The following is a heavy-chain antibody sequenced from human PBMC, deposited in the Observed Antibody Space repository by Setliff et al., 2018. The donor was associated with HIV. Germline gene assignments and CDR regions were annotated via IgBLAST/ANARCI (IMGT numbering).Heavy chain of an antibody. J-gene: IGHJ4*02. Sequence: SETLSLTCTVSGGSISSSTYYWGWIRQPPGKGLEWIGNIHFSGSTYYNPSLKSRVTISIDTSKNQFSLKLTSVTAADTAVYYCALLNHIVVVTALLPGDYWGQGTPVTVSS. CDR2: IHFSGST. CDR1: GGSISSSTYY. V-gene: IGHV4-39*07. CDR3: ALLNHIVVVTALLPGDY. D-gene: IGHD2-21*02.